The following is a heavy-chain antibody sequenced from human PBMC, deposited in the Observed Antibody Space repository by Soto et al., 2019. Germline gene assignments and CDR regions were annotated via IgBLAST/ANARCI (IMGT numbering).Heavy chain of an antibody. Sequence: EVQLVESGGGLVQPGGSLRLSCAASGFTVSSNYMSWVRQAPGKGLEWVSVIYSGGSTYYTDSVKGRLTISRDNSKNTLYLQMNSLRAEDTAVYYWARTVTTFCSYAFDIWGQGTMVTVSS. CDR2: IYSGGST. J-gene: IGHJ3*02. D-gene: IGHD4-17*01. CDR1: GFTVSSNY. CDR3: ARTVTTFCSYAFDI. V-gene: IGHV3-66*01.